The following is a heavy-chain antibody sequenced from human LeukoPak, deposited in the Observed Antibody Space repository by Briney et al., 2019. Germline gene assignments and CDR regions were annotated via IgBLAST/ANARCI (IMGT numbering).Heavy chain of an antibody. J-gene: IGHJ4*02. V-gene: IGHV3-23*01. CDR3: AKVSSYDSSGYYYYWGLYYFDY. D-gene: IGHD3-22*01. Sequence: GGSLRLSCAASGFTFSSYAMTWVGRAPGQGLKGFSAISGSGGSAYYADSVTGRFTISIDNSKNTLYLQMNSLRAEDTAVYYCAKVSSYDSSGYYYYWGLYYFDYWGQGTLVTVSS. CDR1: GFTFSSYA. CDR2: ISGSGGSA.